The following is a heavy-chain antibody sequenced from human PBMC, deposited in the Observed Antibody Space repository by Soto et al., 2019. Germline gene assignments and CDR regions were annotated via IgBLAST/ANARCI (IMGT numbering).Heavy chain of an antibody. V-gene: IGHV1-18*01. Sequence: ASVKVSCKASGYTFTSYGISWVRQAPGQGLEWMGSISAYDGKTDYAQKFQGRITMTTDTSTDTAYMDLSSLRSEDTAMYYCAASSAWYYFDYWGQGTLVTVSS. J-gene: IGHJ4*02. CDR3: AASSAWYYFDY. D-gene: IGHD6-19*01. CDR2: ISAYDGKT. CDR1: GYTFTSYG.